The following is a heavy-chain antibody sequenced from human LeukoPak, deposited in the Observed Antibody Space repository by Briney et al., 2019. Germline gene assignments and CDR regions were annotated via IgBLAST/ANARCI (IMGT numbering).Heavy chain of an antibody. CDR2: ISGSGGST. CDR1: GFTFSSYA. Sequence: GGSLRLSCAASGFTFSSYAVSWVRQAPGKGLEWVSAISGSGGSTYYADSVKGRFTISRDNSKNTLYLQMNSLRAEDTAVYYCAKDSVGIAVAGTLDYWGQGTLVTVSS. J-gene: IGHJ4*02. D-gene: IGHD6-19*01. CDR3: AKDSVGIAVAGTLDY. V-gene: IGHV3-23*01.